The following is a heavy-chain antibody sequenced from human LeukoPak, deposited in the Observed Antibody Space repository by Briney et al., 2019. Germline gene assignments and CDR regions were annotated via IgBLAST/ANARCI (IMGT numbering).Heavy chain of an antibody. CDR2: INHSGST. Sequence: SETLSLTCAVYGGSFSGYYWSWIRQPPGKGLEWIGEINHSGSTNYNPSFKSRVTISVDTSKNQFSLKLSSVTAADTAVYYCARGLYDYVWGSYPAYFDYWGQGTLVTVSS. D-gene: IGHD3-16*01. V-gene: IGHV4-34*01. J-gene: IGHJ4*02. CDR1: GGSFSGYY. CDR3: ARGLYDYVWGSYPAYFDY.